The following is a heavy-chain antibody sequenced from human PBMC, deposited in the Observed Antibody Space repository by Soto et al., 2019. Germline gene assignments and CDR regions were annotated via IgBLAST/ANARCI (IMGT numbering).Heavy chain of an antibody. J-gene: IGHJ4*02. V-gene: IGHV4-30-4*01. CDR3: ARADDFSDSFDY. CDR1: GGSISSGDFY. D-gene: IGHD4-17*01. Sequence: PSETLSLTCTVSGGSISSGDFYWSWTRQPPGKGLELIGNIYYSGSTYYNPSLRSRAIMSVDTSQNQFSLKLSSLTAADTAVYFCARADDFSDSFDYWGQGALVTVSS. CDR2: IYYSGST.